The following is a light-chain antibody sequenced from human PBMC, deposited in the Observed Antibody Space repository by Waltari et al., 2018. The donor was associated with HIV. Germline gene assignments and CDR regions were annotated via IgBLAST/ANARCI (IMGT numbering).Light chain of an antibody. CDR3: GTWDSSVSAGV. J-gene: IGLJ3*02. Sequence: QSVLTQPPSVSAAPGQKVTISCSGSTSNVGKHSVSWYQQFPETAPKLIIYDNNKRPSGIPDRFSGSKSGTSATLTITGLQTGDEADYYCGTWDSSVSAGVFGGGSKLTVL. CDR1: TSNVGKHS. V-gene: IGLV1-51*01. CDR2: DNN.